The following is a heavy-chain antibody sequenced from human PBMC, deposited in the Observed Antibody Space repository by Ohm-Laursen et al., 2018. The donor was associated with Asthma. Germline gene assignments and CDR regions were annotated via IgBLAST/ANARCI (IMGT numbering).Heavy chain of an antibody. CDR2: ISSTGGST. V-gene: IGHV3-23*01. J-gene: IGHJ6*02. Sequence: GSLRLSCSASTFTFSNYAMNWVRQPPGKGLEWVSEISSTGGSTDYADSVKGRFSTSRDNSKSTMYLQMNSLRAEDTAVYYCAKVGLTYYNAMDVWGQGTTVTVSS. CDR1: TFTFSNYA. D-gene: IGHD4/OR15-4a*01. CDR3: AKVGLTYYNAMDV.